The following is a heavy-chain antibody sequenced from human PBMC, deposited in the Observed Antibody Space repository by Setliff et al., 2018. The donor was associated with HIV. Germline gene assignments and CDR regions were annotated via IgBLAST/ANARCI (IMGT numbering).Heavy chain of an antibody. D-gene: IGHD6-19*01. Sequence: SETLSLTCNVSGGSISSVNYYWNWVRQPAGKGLEWIGRIYASGSPTYNPSLKSRVTISVDTSKNHFSLRLNSVTAADAAVYFCARAPRYYRGWYIPEYFDNWGEGTLDTVSS. J-gene: IGHJ4*02. CDR2: IYASGSP. V-gene: IGHV4-61*02. CDR1: GGSISSVNYY. CDR3: ARAPRYYRGWYIPEYFDN.